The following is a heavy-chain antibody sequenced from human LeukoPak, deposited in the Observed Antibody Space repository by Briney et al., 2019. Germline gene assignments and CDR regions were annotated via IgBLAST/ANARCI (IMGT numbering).Heavy chain of an antibody. CDR1: GYSFTSYW. V-gene: IGHV5-51*01. Sequence: GESLKISSKGSGYSFTSYWIGWVRPMPGKGLEWMGIIYPGDSDTRYSPSFQGQVTISADKSISTAYLQWSSLKAPDTAMYYCARSSGSSDDAFDIWGQGTMVTVSS. CDR3: ARSSGSSDDAFDI. J-gene: IGHJ3*02. CDR2: IYPGDSDT. D-gene: IGHD3-10*01.